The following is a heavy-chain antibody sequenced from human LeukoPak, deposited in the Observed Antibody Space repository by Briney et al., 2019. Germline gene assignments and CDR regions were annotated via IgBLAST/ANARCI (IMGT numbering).Heavy chain of an antibody. CDR2: IIPILGIA. J-gene: IGHJ6*02. D-gene: IGHD4-17*01. V-gene: IGHV1-69*04. CDR1: GGTFSSYA. CDR3: AREYGDYTLGTYYGMDV. Sequence: WASVKVSCKASGGTFSSYAISWVRQAPGQGLEWMGRIIPILGIANYAQKFQGRVTITADKSTSTAYMELSSLRSEDTAVYYCAREYGDYTLGTYYGMDVWGQGTTVTVSS.